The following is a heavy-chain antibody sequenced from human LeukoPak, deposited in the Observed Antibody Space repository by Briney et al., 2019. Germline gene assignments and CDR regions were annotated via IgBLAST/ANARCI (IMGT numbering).Heavy chain of an antibody. CDR1: GFTFSSYW. CDR2: INSDGSST. CDR3: ASLRGVVATTYYYYYYYMDV. V-gene: IGHV3-74*01. D-gene: IGHD5-12*01. Sequence: GGSLRLSRAASGFTFSSYWMHWVRQAPGKGLVWVSRINSDGSSTSYADSVKGRFTISRDNAKNTLYLQMNSLRAEDTAVYYCASLRGVVATTYYYYYYYMDVWGKGTTVTVSS. J-gene: IGHJ6*03.